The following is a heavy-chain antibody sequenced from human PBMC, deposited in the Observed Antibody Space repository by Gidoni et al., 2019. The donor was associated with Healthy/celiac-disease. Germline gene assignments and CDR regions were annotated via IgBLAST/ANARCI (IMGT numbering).Heavy chain of an antibody. CDR3: ARHPRWERRFDY. CDR2: IYYSGST. V-gene: IGHV4-39*01. Sequence: QLQLQESGPGLVKPSETLSLTCTVSGGSISSSSYYWGWIRQPPGKGLEWIGSIYYSGSTYYNPSMKSRVIISVDTSKNQSSLKLSSGTAADTAVYYCARHPRWERRFDYWGQGTLVTVSS. J-gene: IGHJ4*02. D-gene: IGHD1-1*01. CDR1: GGSISSSSYY.